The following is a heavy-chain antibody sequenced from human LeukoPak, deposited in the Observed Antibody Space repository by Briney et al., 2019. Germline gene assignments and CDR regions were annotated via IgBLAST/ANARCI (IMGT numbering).Heavy chain of an antibody. Sequence: PGGSLRLSCAASGFTFSSYWMSWVRQAPGKGLGWVANIKQDGSEKYYVDSVKGRFTVSRDNAKNSLYLQMNSLRAEDTAVYYCAREGFVCGGDCYGRPNAFDIWGQGTMVTVSS. D-gene: IGHD2-21*02. CDR1: GFTFSSYW. CDR3: AREGFVCGGDCYGRPNAFDI. J-gene: IGHJ3*02. CDR2: IKQDGSEK. V-gene: IGHV3-7*01.